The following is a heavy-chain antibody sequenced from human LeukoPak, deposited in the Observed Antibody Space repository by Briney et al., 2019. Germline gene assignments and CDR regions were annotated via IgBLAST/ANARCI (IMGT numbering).Heavy chain of an antibody. V-gene: IGHV1-2*02. D-gene: IGHD3-22*01. Sequence: ASVKVSWKASGYTFTGYYMHWVREDPGEGLEWMGWINPNSGGTNYAQKFQGRVTMTRDTSISTAYMELSRLRSDDTAVYYWAREYDSSGYSYYGMDVWRQGTTVTVSS. CDR2: INPNSGGT. CDR1: GYTFTGYY. J-gene: IGHJ6*02. CDR3: AREYDSSGYSYYGMDV.